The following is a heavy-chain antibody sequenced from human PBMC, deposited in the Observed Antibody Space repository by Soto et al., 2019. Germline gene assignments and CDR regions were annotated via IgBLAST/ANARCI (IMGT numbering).Heavy chain of an antibody. J-gene: IGHJ4*02. CDR2: IWYDGSNK. V-gene: IGHV3-33*01. CDR1: GFTFSTYG. CDR3: ARIKRGIAAAGTLFDY. Sequence: QVQLVESGGGVVQPGRSLRLSCAASGFTFSTYGMHWVRQAPGKGLEWVAVIWYDGSNKYYADSVKGRFTISRDYSKNTLYLQMNSLRAEDTAVYSCARIKRGIAAAGTLFDYWGQGTLVTVSS. D-gene: IGHD6-13*01.